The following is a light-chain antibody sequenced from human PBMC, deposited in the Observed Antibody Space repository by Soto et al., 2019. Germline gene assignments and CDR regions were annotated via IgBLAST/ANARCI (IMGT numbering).Light chain of an antibody. J-gene: IGKJ1*01. CDR1: QSLRQIAGGTF. Sequence: VLSQTPVSLSAASGQPASISCKSSQSLRQIAGGTFLSWYHQKPGQAPQLLIYEASSRVSGMPARFSGSGSGTDFTLDISRLETDDFGIYYCKHSTHWPRTFGQGTKVDIK. V-gene: IGKV2D-29*01. CDR3: KHSTHWPRT. CDR2: EAS.